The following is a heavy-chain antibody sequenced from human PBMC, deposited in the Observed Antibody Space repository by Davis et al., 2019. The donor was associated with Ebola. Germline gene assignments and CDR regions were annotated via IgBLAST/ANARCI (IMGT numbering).Heavy chain of an antibody. CDR2: INHSGST. J-gene: IGHJ6*02. D-gene: IGHD2-8*02. V-gene: IGHV4-34*01. CDR1: GWSFSGYY. CDR3: ARVGYCTGGVCNGSGDYYNYYGMDV. Sequence: MPSETLPLTFPPLGWSFSGYYWSWIRQPPGKGLEWIGEINHSGSTNYNPSLKSRVTISVDTSKNQFSLQLSSVTAADTAVYYCARVGYCTGGVCNGSGDYYNYYGMDVWGQGTTVTVSS.